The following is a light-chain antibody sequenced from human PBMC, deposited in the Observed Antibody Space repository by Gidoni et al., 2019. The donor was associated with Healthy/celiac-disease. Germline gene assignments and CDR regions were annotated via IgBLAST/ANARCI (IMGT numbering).Light chain of an antibody. V-gene: IGKV2D-29*01. CDR1: PSFWHSDRQTS. CDR2: EVS. J-gene: IGKJ1*01. Sequence: DIVITQTPLSLSVTPGQPASIPCKSSPSFWHSDRQTSLYCYLQKPGQPPQLLIYEVSPRFAGVPDRFSSGRSGRDVSLIISRVEADDVGVDYCRQRIRHPPTFGQXTKVEIK. CDR3: RQRIRHPPT.